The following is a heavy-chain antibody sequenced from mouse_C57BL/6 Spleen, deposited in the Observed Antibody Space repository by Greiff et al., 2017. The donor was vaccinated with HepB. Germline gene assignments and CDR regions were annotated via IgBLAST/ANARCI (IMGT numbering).Heavy chain of an antibody. CDR2: IYPGDGDT. J-gene: IGHJ3*01. Sequence: VKLQQSGPELVKPGASVKISCKASGYAFSSSWMNWVKQRPGKGLEWIGRIYPGDGDTNYNGKFKGKATLTADKSSSTAYMQLSSLTSEDSAVYFCARERNSNPTYWGQGTLVTVSA. CDR1: GYAFSSSW. CDR3: ARERNSNPTY. D-gene: IGHD2-5*01. V-gene: IGHV1-82*01.